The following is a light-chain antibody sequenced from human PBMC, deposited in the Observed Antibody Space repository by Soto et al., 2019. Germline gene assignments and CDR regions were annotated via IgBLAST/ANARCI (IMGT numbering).Light chain of an antibody. CDR3: QQYESSPIT. J-gene: IGKJ5*01. CDR2: DAS. Sequence: EIVLTQSPGTLSLSPGERATLSCRASQSVSSSYLAWYQQKPGQAPRLLIYDASSRATGIPDRFSGRGSETDFTLTISRLEPEDFAMYFCQQYESSPITFGQGTRLEI. V-gene: IGKV3-20*01. CDR1: QSVSSSY.